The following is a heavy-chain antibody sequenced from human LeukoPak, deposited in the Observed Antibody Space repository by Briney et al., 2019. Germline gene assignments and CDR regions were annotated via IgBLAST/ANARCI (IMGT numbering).Heavy chain of an antibody. CDR3: ASSGADCGGGSCWGRGYYYYYMDV. J-gene: IGHJ6*03. CDR1: GYTFTSYY. D-gene: IGHD2-15*01. Sequence: ASVKVSCKASGYTFTSYYMHWVRQAPGQGLEWMGIINPSGGSTSYAQKFQGRVTMTRDTSTSTVYMELSSLRSEDTAVYYCASSGADCGGGSCWGRGYYYYYMDVWGKGTTVTVSS. V-gene: IGHV1-46*03. CDR2: INPSGGST.